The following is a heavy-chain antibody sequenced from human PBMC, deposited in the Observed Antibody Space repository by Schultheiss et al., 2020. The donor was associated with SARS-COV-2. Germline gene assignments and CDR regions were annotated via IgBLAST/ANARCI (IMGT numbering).Heavy chain of an antibody. D-gene: IGHD3-10*01. V-gene: IGHV1-69*13. CDR1: GGTFSSYA. Sequence: SAKVSCKASGGTFSSYAISWVRQAPGQGLEWMGGIIPIFGTANYAQKFQGRVTITADESTSTAYMELSSLRSEDTAVYYCAKDMGFRELLYSFDYWGQGTLVTVSS. CDR2: IIPIFGTA. J-gene: IGHJ4*02. CDR3: AKDMGFRELLYSFDY.